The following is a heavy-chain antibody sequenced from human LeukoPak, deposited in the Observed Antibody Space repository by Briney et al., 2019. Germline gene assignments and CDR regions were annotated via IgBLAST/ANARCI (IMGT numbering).Heavy chain of an antibody. D-gene: IGHD3-3*01. V-gene: IGHV3-7*01. CDR2: IKQDGSEK. J-gene: IGHJ5*02. CDR3: AREVTIFGVNLTP. Sequence: GGSLRLSCAASGFTFSSYWMSWVRQAPGKGLEWVANIKQDGSEKYYVDSVKGRFTISRDNAKNSLYLQKNSLRAEDTAVYYCAREVTIFGVNLTPWGQGTLVTVSS. CDR1: GFTFSSYW.